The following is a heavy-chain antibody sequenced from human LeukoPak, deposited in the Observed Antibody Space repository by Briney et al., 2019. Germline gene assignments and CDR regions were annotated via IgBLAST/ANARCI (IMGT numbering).Heavy chain of an antibody. CDR3: TRLSTLKGVDV. CDR2: IYTSGGT. V-gene: IGHV4-4*07. D-gene: IGHD1-1*01. J-gene: IGHJ6*02. Sequence: SETLSLTCTVSGGSISSYYWSWIRQPAGKGLEWIGRIYTSGGTNYNPSLKSRVTMSVDTSKNQFSLKLSSVTAADTAVYYCTRLSTLKGVDVWGQGTTVIVSS. CDR1: GGSISSYY.